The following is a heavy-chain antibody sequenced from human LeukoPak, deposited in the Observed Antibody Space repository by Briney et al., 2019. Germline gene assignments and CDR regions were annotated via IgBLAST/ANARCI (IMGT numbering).Heavy chain of an antibody. J-gene: IGHJ5*02. V-gene: IGHV3-33*01. CDR1: GFTFSSYG. Sequence: SGGSLRLSCAASGFTFSSYGMHWVRQAPGKGLEWVAVIWYDGSNKYYADSVKGRFTISRDNSKNTLYLQMNSLRAEDTAVYYCASSTGTIANWFDPWGQGTLVTVSS. CDR2: IWYDGSNK. D-gene: IGHD1-14*01. CDR3: ASSTGTIANWFDP.